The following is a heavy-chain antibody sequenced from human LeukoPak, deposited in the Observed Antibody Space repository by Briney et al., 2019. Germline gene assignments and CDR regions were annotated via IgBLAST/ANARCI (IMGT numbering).Heavy chain of an antibody. D-gene: IGHD2-2*01. CDR1: GYTFTSYG. CDR2: ISAYNGNT. V-gene: IGHV1-18*01. J-gene: IGHJ5*02. CDR3: ARAEIVVVPAAILQSGGAYRFDP. Sequence: ASVKVSYKASGYTFTSYGISWVRQAPGQGLEWMGWISAYNGNTNYAQKLQGRVTMTTNTSTSTAYMELRSLRSDDTAVYYCARAEIVVVPAAILQSGGAYRFDPWGQGTLVTVSS.